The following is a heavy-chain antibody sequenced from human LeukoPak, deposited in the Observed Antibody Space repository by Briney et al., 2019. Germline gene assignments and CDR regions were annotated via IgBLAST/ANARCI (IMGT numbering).Heavy chain of an antibody. Sequence: PGGSLRLSCAASGFTFSSYGMHWVRQAPGKGLEWVAVISYDGSNKYYADSVKGRFTISRDNSKNTLYLQMNSLRAEDTAVYYCAKLGGKYWGQGTLVTVSS. J-gene: IGHJ4*02. V-gene: IGHV3-30*18. D-gene: IGHD3-16*01. CDR2: ISYDGSNK. CDR3: AKLGGKY. CDR1: GFTFSSYG.